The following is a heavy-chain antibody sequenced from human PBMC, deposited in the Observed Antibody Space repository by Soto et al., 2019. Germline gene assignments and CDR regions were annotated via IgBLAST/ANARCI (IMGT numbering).Heavy chain of an antibody. Sequence: SGPTLVNPTQTLTLTCAFSGFSLSTSGVGVGWVRQPPGKALEWLGIIYWNDDHRYSPSLRSRLIITKDTSKNQVVLTMTNMDPVDTATYYCAHFLFNRTWTYFDYWGQGTLVTVSS. CDR3: AHFLFNRTWTYFDY. V-gene: IGHV2-5*01. D-gene: IGHD3-3*01. CDR2: IYWNDDH. CDR1: GFSLSTSGVG. J-gene: IGHJ4*02.